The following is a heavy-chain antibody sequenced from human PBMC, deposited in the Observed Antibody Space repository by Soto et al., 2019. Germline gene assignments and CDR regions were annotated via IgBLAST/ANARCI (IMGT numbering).Heavy chain of an antibody. V-gene: IGHV3-23*01. J-gene: IGHJ4*02. D-gene: IGHD2-2*01. CDR1: GFTFSSYA. Sequence: GGSLRLSCAASGFTFSSYAMSWVRQAPGKGLEWVSAISGSGGSTYYADSVKGRFTISRDNSKNSLYLLMNSLRAEDTAVYYCAKGYCSSTSCYPPGSEDWGQGTLVTVSS. CDR2: ISGSGGST. CDR3: AKGYCSSTSCYPPGSED.